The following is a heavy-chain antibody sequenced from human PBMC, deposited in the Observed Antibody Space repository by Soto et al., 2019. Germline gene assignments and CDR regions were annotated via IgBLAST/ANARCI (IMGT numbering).Heavy chain of an antibody. D-gene: IGHD3-9*01. V-gene: IGHV5-51*01. Sequence: EVQLVQSGAEVKKPGESLKISCKGSGYSFANYWIGWVRQMPGKDLEWMGIIYPGNSDTRYSPSFQGQVTISADKSISTAYLEWSSLKASDTAMYYCARHVYYDILKKNSWGQGTLVTVSS. CDR3: ARHVYYDILKKNS. J-gene: IGHJ4*02. CDR2: IYPGNSDT. CDR1: GYSFANYW.